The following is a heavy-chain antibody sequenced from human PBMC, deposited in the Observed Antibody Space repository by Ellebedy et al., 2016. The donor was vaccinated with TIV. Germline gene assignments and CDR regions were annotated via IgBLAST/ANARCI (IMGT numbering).Heavy chain of an antibody. CDR1: GCTFSSHG. D-gene: IGHD2-2*02. CDR2: ISGSGDTT. Sequence: GESLKISCAASGCTFSSHGMSWVRQAPGKGLEWVAEISGSGDTTYYADSVRGRFTISRDNSRNTLYLQMNGLRVDDTAIYYCTLYNYWGQGTLVTVS. V-gene: IGHV3-23*01. J-gene: IGHJ4*02. CDR3: TLYNY.